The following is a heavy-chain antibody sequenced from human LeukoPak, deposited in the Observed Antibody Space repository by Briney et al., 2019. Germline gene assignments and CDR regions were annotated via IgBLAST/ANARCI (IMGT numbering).Heavy chain of an antibody. J-gene: IGHJ4*02. CDR1: GFTFSSYW. V-gene: IGHV3-7*03. D-gene: IGHD1-26*01. CDR3: ARDMGIGSSSFDY. CDR2: IKQDGSEK. Sequence: GSLRLSCAASGFTFSSYWMSWVRQAPGKGLEWVANIKQDGSEKYYVDSVKGRFTTSRDNAKNSLYLQMNSLRAEDTAVYYCARDMGIGSSSFDYWGQGTLVTVSS.